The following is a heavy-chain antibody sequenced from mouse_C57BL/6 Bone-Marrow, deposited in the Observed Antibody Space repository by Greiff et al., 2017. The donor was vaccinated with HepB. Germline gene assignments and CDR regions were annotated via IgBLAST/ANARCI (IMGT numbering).Heavy chain of an antibody. V-gene: IGHV1-39*01. CDR2: INPNDGTT. J-gene: IGHJ4*01. CDR1: GYSFTDYN. Sequence: VQLQQSGPELVKPGASVKISCKASGYSFTDYNMNWVKQSNGKSLEWIGVINPNDGTTSYNQKFKGKATLTVDKSTSTAYMQLNSLTSEDSAVYYCSYCSSHYYAMDYWGQGTSVTVSS. CDR3: SYCSSHYYAMDY. D-gene: IGHD1-1*01.